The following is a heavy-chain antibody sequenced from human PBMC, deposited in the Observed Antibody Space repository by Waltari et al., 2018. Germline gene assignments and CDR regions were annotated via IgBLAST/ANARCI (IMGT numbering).Heavy chain of an antibody. V-gene: IGHV3-21*01. CDR2: ISSSSSYI. CDR1: GFTVSRSS. CDR3: ARQYSSGWYVDY. J-gene: IGHJ4*02. Sequence: EVQLVESGGGLVKPGGSLRLSGAASGFTVSRSSLIWVRQAPGKGLEWVSSISSSSSYIYYADSVKCRFTISRDNAKNSLYLQMNSLRAEDTAVYYCARQYSSGWYVDYWGQGTLVTVSS. D-gene: IGHD6-19*01.